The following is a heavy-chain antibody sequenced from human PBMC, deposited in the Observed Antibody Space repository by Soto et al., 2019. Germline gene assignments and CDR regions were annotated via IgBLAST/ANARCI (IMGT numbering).Heavy chain of an antibody. CDR3: ANAYYDISHSYSNSINF. D-gene: IGHD3-9*01. CDR2: ISGSGGST. J-gene: IGHJ6*02. V-gene: IGHV3-23*01. Sequence: LRLSCAASGFTFSSYAMSWVRQAPGKGLERVSAISGSGGSTYYADSVKGRFTISRDTSKNTLYLQMNSLRAEDTAVYYCANAYYDISHSYSNSINFWDQRTTVAVS. CDR1: GFTFSSYA.